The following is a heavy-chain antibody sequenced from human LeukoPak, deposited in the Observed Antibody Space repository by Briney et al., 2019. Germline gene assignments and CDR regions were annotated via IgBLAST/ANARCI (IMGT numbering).Heavy chain of an antibody. Sequence: SETLSLTCTVSGGSISSYYWSWIRQPPGKGLEWIGYIHYRGSTDYNPSLKSRVTISVDTSKNQFSLKLSSVTAADTALYYCARQDSSGYYPTNWGQGTLVTISS. D-gene: IGHD3-22*01. V-gene: IGHV4-59*08. CDR2: IHYRGST. CDR1: GGSISSYY. CDR3: ARQDSSGYYPTN. J-gene: IGHJ4*02.